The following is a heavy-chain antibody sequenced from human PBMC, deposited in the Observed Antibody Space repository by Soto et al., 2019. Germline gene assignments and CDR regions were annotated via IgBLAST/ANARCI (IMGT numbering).Heavy chain of an antibody. Sequence: PSETLSLTCTVSGGSISSYCGTWIRQPPEKGLEWIGYIYYSGSTNYNPSLKSRVTISVDTSKNQFSLKLSSVTAADTAVYYCATATRGSSYYYYGMDVWGQGTTVTVSS. J-gene: IGHJ6*02. V-gene: IGHV4-59*01. CDR2: IYYSGST. CDR1: GGSISSYC. D-gene: IGHD6-6*01. CDR3: ATATRGSSYYYYGMDV.